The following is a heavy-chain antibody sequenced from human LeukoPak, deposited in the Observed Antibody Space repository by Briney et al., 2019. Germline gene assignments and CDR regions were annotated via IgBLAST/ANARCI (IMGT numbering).Heavy chain of an antibody. CDR1: GGSISSSSYY. Sequence: SETLSLTCTVSGGSISSSSYYWGWIRQPPGKGLEWIGSIYYSGSTYYNPSLKSRVTISVDTSKNQFSLKLSSVTAADTAVYYCASYNGAAAYAFDIWGQGTMVTVSS. CDR2: IYYSGST. V-gene: IGHV4-39*07. D-gene: IGHD6-13*01. CDR3: ASYNGAAAYAFDI. J-gene: IGHJ3*02.